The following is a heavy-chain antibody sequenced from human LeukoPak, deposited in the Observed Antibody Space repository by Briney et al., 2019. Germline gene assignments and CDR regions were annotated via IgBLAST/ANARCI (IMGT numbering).Heavy chain of an antibody. J-gene: IGHJ4*02. Sequence: SETLSLTCTVSGGSISSSSYYWGWIRQPPGKGLEWIGSIYYSGSTYYNPSLKSRVTISVDTSKNQFSLKLSSVTAADTAVYYCVSLYYYDSSGYPRSLDCGQGTLVSVSS. CDR1: GGSISSSSYY. CDR3: VSLYYYDSSGYPRSLD. CDR2: IYYSGST. V-gene: IGHV4-39*01. D-gene: IGHD3-22*01.